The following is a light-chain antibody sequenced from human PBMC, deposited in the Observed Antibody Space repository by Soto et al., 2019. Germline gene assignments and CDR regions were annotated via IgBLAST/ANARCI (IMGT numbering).Light chain of an antibody. CDR3: QQYNSYSRT. CDR1: QSVSRG. Sequence: DIPVTQSPSSVSASVGDRVTFTCRASQSVSRGLAWYQQKPGQAPKLLIYDATVLQTWVPSRFSGSGSGTEFTLTITSLQPEDFATYSCQQYNSYSRTFGQGTKVDIK. V-gene: IGKV1-5*01. CDR2: DAT. J-gene: IGKJ1*01.